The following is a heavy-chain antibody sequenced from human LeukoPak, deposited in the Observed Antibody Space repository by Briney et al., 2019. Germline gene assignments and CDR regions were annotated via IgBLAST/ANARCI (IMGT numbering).Heavy chain of an antibody. Sequence: PGGSLRLSCVASGFTFSAYGMQWVRQAPGKGLEWVAFIRYDGSNKYYADSVKGRFTISRDNSKNTLYLQMNSLRAEDTAVYYCAKGHYYGSGSYYYYYYMDVWGKGTTVTISS. CDR2: IRYDGSNK. CDR3: AKGHYYGSGSYYYYYYMDV. J-gene: IGHJ6*03. D-gene: IGHD3-10*01. V-gene: IGHV3-30*02. CDR1: GFTFSAYG.